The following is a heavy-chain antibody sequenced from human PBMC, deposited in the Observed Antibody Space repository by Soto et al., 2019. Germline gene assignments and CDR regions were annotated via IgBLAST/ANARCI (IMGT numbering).Heavy chain of an antibody. Sequence: GGSLRLSCAASGFTFSSYAMSWVRQAPGKGLEWVSAISGSGGSTYYADSVKGRFTISRDNSKNTLYLQMNSLRAEDTAVYYCAKVPPRLGVVISDFDYWGQGTLVTVSS. CDR2: ISGSGGST. CDR3: AKVPPRLGVVISDFDY. J-gene: IGHJ4*02. V-gene: IGHV3-23*01. CDR1: GFTFSSYA. D-gene: IGHD3-3*01.